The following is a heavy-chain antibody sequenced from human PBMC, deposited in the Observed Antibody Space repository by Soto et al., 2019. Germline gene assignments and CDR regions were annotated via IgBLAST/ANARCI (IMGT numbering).Heavy chain of an antibody. J-gene: IGHJ4*02. D-gene: IGHD3-22*01. CDR3: ARRSDYYDSSGYLFDY. Sequence: PSETLSLTCTVSGASISGGDDYWTWIRQSPGKGLEWIGYISNSGDTYYNPSLKSRVIISADTSRNQFSLKLTSVTAADTAVYFCARRSDYYDSSGYLFDYWGQGSLVTVSS. CDR2: ISNSGDT. CDR1: GASISGGDDY. V-gene: IGHV4-30-4*01.